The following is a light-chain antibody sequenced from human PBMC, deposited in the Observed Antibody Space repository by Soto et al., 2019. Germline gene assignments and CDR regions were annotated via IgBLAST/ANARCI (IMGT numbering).Light chain of an antibody. Sequence: EIVLTQSPGTLSLSPGERATLSCRASQSVSSSYLAWYQQKPGQAPRLLIYAASSRATGIPDRFSGSGSGTDFTITISRLETEDFAVYYCQQYGSSPGTFGQGTKVEIK. V-gene: IGKV3-20*01. J-gene: IGKJ1*01. CDR2: AAS. CDR3: QQYGSSPGT. CDR1: QSVSSSY.